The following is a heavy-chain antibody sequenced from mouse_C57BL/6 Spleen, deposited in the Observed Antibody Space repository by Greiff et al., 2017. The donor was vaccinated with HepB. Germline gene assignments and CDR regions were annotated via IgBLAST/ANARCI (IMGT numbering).Heavy chain of an antibody. V-gene: IGHV2-6*01. D-gene: IGHD2-3*01. CDR1: GFSLTSYG. Sequence: QVQLKQSGPGLVAPSQSLSITCTVSGFSLTSYGVDWVRQSPGKGLEWLGVIWGVGSTNYNSALKSRLSISKDNSKSQVFLKMNSLQTDDTAMYCCARCYDGYPFAYWGQGTLVTGSA. CDR3: ARCYDGYPFAY. J-gene: IGHJ3*01. CDR2: IWGVGST.